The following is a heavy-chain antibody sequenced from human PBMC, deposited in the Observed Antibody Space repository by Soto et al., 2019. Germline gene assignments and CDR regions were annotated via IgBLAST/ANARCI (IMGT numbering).Heavy chain of an antibody. V-gene: IGHV1-46*01. D-gene: IGHD5-12*01. J-gene: IGHJ3*01. CDR2: INPSRGSA. CDR1: GYTFFKYF. CDR3: ARPLIGNSIDL. Sequence: ASVKVSCKASGYTFFKYFIHWGRQAPGQGLELIGIINPSRGSATYGPIFQGRVSLTTDMPTSTVYMELSSLRSEDTAIYYCARPLIGNSIDLWGQGTSVTVSS.